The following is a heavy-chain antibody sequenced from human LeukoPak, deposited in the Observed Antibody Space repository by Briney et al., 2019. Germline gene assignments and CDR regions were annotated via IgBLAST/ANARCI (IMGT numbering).Heavy chain of an antibody. J-gene: IGHJ4*02. CDR2: ISYDGSNK. V-gene: IGHV3-30-3*01. D-gene: IGHD3-3*01. Sequence: GSLRLSCAASGFTFSSYAMHWVRQAPGKGLEWVAVISYDGSNKYYADSVKGRFTISRDNSKNTLYLQMNSLRAEDTAVYYCAREDDFWSATDYWGQGTLVTVSS. CDR1: GFTFSSYA. CDR3: AREDDFWSATDY.